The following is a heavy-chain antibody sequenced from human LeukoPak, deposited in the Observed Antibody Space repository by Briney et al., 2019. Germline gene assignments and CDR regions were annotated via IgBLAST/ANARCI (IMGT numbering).Heavy chain of an antibody. CDR3: AKQPYNYYYLDV. CDR2: IVGDSSKI. CDR1: GLTFHDYA. D-gene: IGHD2-21*01. V-gene: IGHV3-23*01. Sequence: GGSLRLSCAISGLTFHDYAMTWVRQAPGKGLEWVSTIVGDSSKIYYAGSVRGRFTISRDNSNYMLFLHMNSLRAEDTAIYYCAKQPYNYYYLDVWGKGTTVTVSS. J-gene: IGHJ6*03.